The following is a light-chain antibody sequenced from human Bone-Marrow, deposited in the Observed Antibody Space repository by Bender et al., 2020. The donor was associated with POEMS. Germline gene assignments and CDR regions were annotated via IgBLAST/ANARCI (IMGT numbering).Light chain of an antibody. CDR1: SSDVGSYKL. J-gene: IGLJ1*01. Sequence: QSALTQPASVSGSPGQSITISCTGTSSDVGSYKLVSWYQQHPGKAPKLMIYEGSKRPSGVSNRFSGSKSGNTASLTISGLQAEDEADYYCSSYAGSGTYVFGTGTKVTVL. CDR3: SSYAGSGTYV. V-gene: IGLV2-23*01. CDR2: EGS.